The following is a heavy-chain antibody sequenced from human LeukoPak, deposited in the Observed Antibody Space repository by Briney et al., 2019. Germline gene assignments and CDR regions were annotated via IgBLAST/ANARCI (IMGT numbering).Heavy chain of an antibody. Sequence: ASVKVSCQASGGTFSSYAISWVRQAPGQGLEWMERIIHIFGTANYAQKFQGRVTITADESTSTAYMELSSLRSEDTAVYYCARVIPLGSLEWLLGWFDPWGQGTLVTVSS. CDR1: GGTFSSYA. J-gene: IGHJ5*02. CDR3: ARVIPLGSLEWLLGWFDP. CDR2: IIHIFGTA. V-gene: IGHV1-69*13. D-gene: IGHD3-3*01.